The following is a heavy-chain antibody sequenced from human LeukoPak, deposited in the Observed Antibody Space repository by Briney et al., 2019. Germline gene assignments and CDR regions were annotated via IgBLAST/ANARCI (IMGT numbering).Heavy chain of an antibody. CDR1: GFTFSSYA. V-gene: IGHV3-23*01. Sequence: PGGSLTLSCAASGFTFSSYAMSWVRQAPGQGLEWVSAMSGSGGSTYYADSVKGRFTISRDNSKNTLYLQMNSLRAEDTAVYYCAKDLRDWELLTFDYWGQGTLVTVSS. CDR2: MSGSGGST. D-gene: IGHD1-26*01. J-gene: IGHJ4*02. CDR3: AKDLRDWELLTFDY.